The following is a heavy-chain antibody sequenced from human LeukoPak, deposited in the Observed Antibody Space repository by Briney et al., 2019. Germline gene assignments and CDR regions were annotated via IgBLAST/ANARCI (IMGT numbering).Heavy chain of an antibody. CDR1: GYTFTGYY. Sequence: ASVKVSCKASGYTFTGYYMHWVRQAPGQGLEWMGWINPNSGGTNYAQKFQGRVTMTRDTSISTAYMELSRLRSDDTAVYYYASASLPALRFLEWLPFNWGQGTLVTVSS. D-gene: IGHD3-3*01. V-gene: IGHV1-2*02. J-gene: IGHJ4*02. CDR2: INPNSGGT. CDR3: ASASLPALRFLEWLPFN.